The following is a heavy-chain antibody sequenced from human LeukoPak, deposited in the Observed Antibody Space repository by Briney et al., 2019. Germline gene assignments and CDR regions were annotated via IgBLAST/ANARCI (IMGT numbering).Heavy chain of an antibody. CDR2: IYYDGKNK. Sequence: GGSLRLSCAASGFTFSTYGMHWVRQAQGKGLEWVAFIYYDGKNKYYADSVKGRFTISRDNSKNTLFLQMNSLRAEDTALYYCAKPVEPDSQTRLDPWGQGTLVTVSS. CDR1: GFTFSTYG. J-gene: IGHJ5*02. CDR3: AKPVEPDSQTRLDP. V-gene: IGHV3-30*02. D-gene: IGHD1-14*01.